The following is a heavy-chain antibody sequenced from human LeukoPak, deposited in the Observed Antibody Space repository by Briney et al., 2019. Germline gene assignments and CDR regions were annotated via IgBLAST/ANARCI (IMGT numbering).Heavy chain of an antibody. CDR1: GFTFSSYG. Sequence: GGSLRLSCAASGFTFSSYGMHWVRQAPGKGLEWVAFIRYDGSNKYYADSVKGRFTISRDNSKNTLYLQMNSLRAEDTAVYYCARDGPYYYGSGSDAFDIWGQGTMVTVSS. CDR3: ARDGPYYYGSGSDAFDI. D-gene: IGHD3-10*01. CDR2: IRYDGSNK. J-gene: IGHJ3*02. V-gene: IGHV3-30*02.